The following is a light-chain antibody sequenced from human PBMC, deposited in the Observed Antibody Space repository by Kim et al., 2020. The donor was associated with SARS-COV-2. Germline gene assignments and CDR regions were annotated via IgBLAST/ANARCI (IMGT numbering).Light chain of an antibody. Sequence: GQSVAISCTGTSSDVGGYNYVSWYQQYPGKAPKFIIYELNKRPSGVPDRFSGSKSGNTASLTVSGLQAEDEADYYCSSYAGTNNVLFGGGTQLTVL. CDR3: SSYAGTNNVL. CDR1: SSDVGGYNY. J-gene: IGLJ2*01. CDR2: ELN. V-gene: IGLV2-8*01.